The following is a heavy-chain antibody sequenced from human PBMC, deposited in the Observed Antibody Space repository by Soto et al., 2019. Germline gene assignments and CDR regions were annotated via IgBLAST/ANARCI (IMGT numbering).Heavy chain of an antibody. V-gene: IGHV3-48*01. Sequence: GGSLRLSCAASGFSFSTYNMHWARQAPGKGLEWVSYITSGSSTIYYRDSVKGRFTISRDNARNSLYLQMNSLRAEDTAVYYCVRARAGLIDYWGQGTLVTVSS. CDR2: ITSGSSTI. CDR1: GFSFSTYN. D-gene: IGHD6-13*01. CDR3: VRARAGLIDY. J-gene: IGHJ4*02.